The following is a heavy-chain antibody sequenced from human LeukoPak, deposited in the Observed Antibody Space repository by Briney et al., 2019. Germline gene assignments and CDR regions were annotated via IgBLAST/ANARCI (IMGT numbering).Heavy chain of an antibody. J-gene: IGHJ4*02. CDR1: GFTVNSYY. Sequence: PGGSLRLSCAASGFTVNSYYMSWVRQAPGKGLEWISVIYSAGNTYYADSVMGRFTISRDISKNTLYLQMDSLRAGDTVIYYCATANWWGQGTLVTVSS. CDR3: ATANW. D-gene: IGHD4/OR15-4a*01. V-gene: IGHV3-53*01. CDR2: IYSAGNT.